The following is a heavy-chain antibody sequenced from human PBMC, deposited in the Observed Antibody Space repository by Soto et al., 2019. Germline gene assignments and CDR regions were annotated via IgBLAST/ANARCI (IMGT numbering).Heavy chain of an antibody. Sequence: SETLSLTCAVYGGSFSGYYWSWIRQPPGKGLEWIGEINHSGSTNYNPSLKSRVTISVDTSKNQFSLKLSSVTAADTAVYYCARTIFGVPYDYWGQGTLVTVSS. J-gene: IGHJ4*02. CDR1: GGSFSGYY. V-gene: IGHV4-34*01. D-gene: IGHD3-3*01. CDR3: ARTIFGVPYDY. CDR2: INHSGST.